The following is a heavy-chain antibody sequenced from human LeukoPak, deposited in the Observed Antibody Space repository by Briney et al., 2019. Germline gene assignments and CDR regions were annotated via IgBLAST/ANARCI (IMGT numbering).Heavy chain of an antibody. Sequence: SGPTLVNPTRTLTLTCTFSGFSLSTSGVGVGWIRQPPGKALEWLALIYWDDDKRYSPSLKSRLTITKDTSKNQVVLTMTNMDPVDTATYYCALIPRVKYGSSGYYYEYYFDYWGQGTLVTVSS. CDR1: GFSLSTSGVG. J-gene: IGHJ4*02. CDR2: IYWDDDK. D-gene: IGHD3-22*01. V-gene: IGHV2-5*02. CDR3: ALIPRVKYGSSGYYYEYYFDY.